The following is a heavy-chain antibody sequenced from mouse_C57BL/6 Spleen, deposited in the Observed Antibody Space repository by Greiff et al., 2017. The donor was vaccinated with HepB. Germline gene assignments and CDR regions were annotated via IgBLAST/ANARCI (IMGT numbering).Heavy chain of an antibody. CDR2: IYPGSGST. Sequence: QVQLQQPGAELVKPGASVKMSCKASGYTFTSYWITWVKQRPGQGLEWIGDIYPGSGSTNYNEKFKSKATLTVDTASSTAYMQLSSLTSEDSAVYYCAGDCTTVVATPFDYWGQGTTLTVSS. CDR3: AGDCTTVVATPFDY. D-gene: IGHD1-1*01. CDR1: GYTFTSYW. V-gene: IGHV1-55*01. J-gene: IGHJ2*01.